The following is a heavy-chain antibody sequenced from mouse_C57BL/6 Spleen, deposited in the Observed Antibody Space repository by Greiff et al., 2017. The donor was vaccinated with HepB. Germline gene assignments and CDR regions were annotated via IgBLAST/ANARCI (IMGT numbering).Heavy chain of an antibody. CDR2: IDPENGDT. D-gene: IGHD2-4*01. Sequence: VQLQQSGAELVRPGASVKLSCTASGFNIKDDYMHWVKQRPEQGLEWIGWIDPENGDTEYASKFQGKATITADTSSNTAYLQLSSLTSEDSAVYYCTSMINYFDYWGQGTTLTVSS. V-gene: IGHV14-4*01. CDR3: TSMINYFDY. J-gene: IGHJ2*01. CDR1: GFNIKDDY.